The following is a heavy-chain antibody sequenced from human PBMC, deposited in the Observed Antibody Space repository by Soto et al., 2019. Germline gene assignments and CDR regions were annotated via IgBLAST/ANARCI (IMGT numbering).Heavy chain of an antibody. V-gene: IGHV4-59*08. J-gene: IGHJ4*02. Sequence: SETLSLTCTVSGGSISSNYRSWIRQPLGKGLEWNGYIYYSGSTNYNSSLKSRVTISVDTSKTLFSLKRTSLTAAHTPVYFPARSQSSSCTYYSDYWGQGTLVTVSS. CDR3: ARSQSSSCTYYSDY. D-gene: IGHD6-13*01. CDR2: IYYSGST. CDR1: GGSISSNY.